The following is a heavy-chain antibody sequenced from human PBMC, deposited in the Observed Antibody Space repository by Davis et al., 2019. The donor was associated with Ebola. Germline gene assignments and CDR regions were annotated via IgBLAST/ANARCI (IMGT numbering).Heavy chain of an antibody. CDR1: GFTFSSYS. CDR3: ARDQMATIPL. CDR2: ISSSSSYI. V-gene: IGHV3-21*01. Sequence: GESLKISCAASGFTFSSYSMNWVRQAPGKGLEWVSSISSSSSYIYYADSVKGRFTISRDNAKNSLYLQMNSLRAEDTAVYYCARDQMATIPLWGQGTLVTVSS. J-gene: IGHJ4*02. D-gene: IGHD5-24*01.